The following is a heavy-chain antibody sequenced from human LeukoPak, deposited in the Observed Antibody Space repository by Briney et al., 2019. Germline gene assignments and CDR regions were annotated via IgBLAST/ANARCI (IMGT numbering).Heavy chain of an antibody. Sequence: GGSLRPSCAASGFTFSTSAMSWVRQAPGKGLEWVSGISESGDKTYYTDSVKGRFTIARDNSKNTLFLQMNSLTGEDTAVYYCAKQYSSSSSHPWGQGTLVIVSS. J-gene: IGHJ5*02. V-gene: IGHV3-23*01. CDR3: AKQYSSSSSHP. D-gene: IGHD6-6*01. CDR2: ISESGDKT. CDR1: GFTFSTSA.